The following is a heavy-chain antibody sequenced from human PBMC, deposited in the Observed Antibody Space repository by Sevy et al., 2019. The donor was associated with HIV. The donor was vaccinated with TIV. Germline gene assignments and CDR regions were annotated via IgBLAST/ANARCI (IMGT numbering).Heavy chain of an antibody. CDR1: GFTFSNYA. CDR3: AKLRMGSSWYYFDY. CDR2: ISGSGGST. V-gene: IGHV3-23*01. D-gene: IGHD6-13*01. Sequence: GGCLRLSCAASGFTFSNYAMSWVRQAPGKGLEWFSAISGSGGSTYYADSVKGRFTISRDNSKNTLYLQMNSLRAEDTAVYYCAKLRMGSSWYYFDYWGQGTLVTVSS. J-gene: IGHJ4*02.